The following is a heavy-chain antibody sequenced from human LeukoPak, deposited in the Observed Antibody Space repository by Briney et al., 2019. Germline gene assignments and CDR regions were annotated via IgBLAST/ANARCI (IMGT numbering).Heavy chain of an antibody. Sequence: SETLSLTCAVYGGSFRGYYWSWIRQPPGKGLEWIGEINFGGSINYTPSLKSRVTISVDTSKNQFSLKLSSVTAADTAVYYCARDARIAKGDDYYYGMDVWGQGTTVTVSS. J-gene: IGHJ6*02. V-gene: IGHV4-34*01. CDR2: INFGGSI. CDR3: ARDARIAKGDDYYYGMDV. CDR1: GGSFRGYY. D-gene: IGHD2-15*01.